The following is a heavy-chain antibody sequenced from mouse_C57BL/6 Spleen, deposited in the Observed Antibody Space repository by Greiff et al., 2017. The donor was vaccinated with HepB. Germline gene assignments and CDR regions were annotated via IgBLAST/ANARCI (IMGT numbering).Heavy chain of an antibody. CDR2: ISDGGSYT. V-gene: IGHV5-4*01. CDR3: ARERGTGYFDY. CDR1: GFTFSSYA. Sequence: EVQLQESGGGLVKPGGSLKLSCAASGFTFSSYAMSWVRQTPEKRLEWVATISDGGSYTYYPDNVKGRFTISRDNAKNNLYLQMSHLKSEDTAMYYCARERGTGYFDYWGQGTTLTVSS. D-gene: IGHD3-3*01. J-gene: IGHJ2*01.